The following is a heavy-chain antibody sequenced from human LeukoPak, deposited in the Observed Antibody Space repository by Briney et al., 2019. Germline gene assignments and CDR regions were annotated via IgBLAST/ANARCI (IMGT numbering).Heavy chain of an antibody. CDR1: GFTFDDYA. CDR3: AKDIEGRVSGADY. Sequence: PGRSLRLSCAASGFTFDDYAMHWVRQAPGKGLEWVSGISWNSGSIGYADSVKGRFTISRDNAKNSLYLRMNSLRAEDTALYYCAKDIEGRVSGADYWGQGTLVTVSS. CDR2: ISWNSGSI. J-gene: IGHJ4*02. D-gene: IGHD3-3*01. V-gene: IGHV3-9*01.